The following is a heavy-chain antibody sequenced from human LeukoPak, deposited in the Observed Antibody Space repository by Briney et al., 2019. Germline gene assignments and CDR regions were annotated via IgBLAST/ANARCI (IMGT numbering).Heavy chain of an antibody. CDR2: ISGSGGST. CDR3: ATAWNGWYFDY. Sequence: PGGSLRLSCAASGFTLSSYAMSWVRQAPGRGREWVSGISGSGGSTYYADSVRGRFTISRDNFQNTLYLQMNILRAEDTAVYYCATAWNGWYFDYWGQGTLVTVSS. V-gene: IGHV3-23*01. D-gene: IGHD1-1*01. CDR1: GFTLSSYA. J-gene: IGHJ4*02.